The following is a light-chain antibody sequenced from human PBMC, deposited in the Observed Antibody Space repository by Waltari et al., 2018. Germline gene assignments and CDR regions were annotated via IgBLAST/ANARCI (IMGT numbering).Light chain of an antibody. CDR3: LQYYSYPGT. V-gene: IGKV1-16*01. CDR1: RGINHY. Sequence: DVQMTQSPASVSASVGDRVTITLRASRGINHYFAWFQQKPGKAPRSLIYAASTLQSGAPSTFSGSGSGTQFALTISSLQPEDFGTYYCLQYYSYPGTFGPGTRVDI. J-gene: IGKJ3*01. CDR2: AAS.